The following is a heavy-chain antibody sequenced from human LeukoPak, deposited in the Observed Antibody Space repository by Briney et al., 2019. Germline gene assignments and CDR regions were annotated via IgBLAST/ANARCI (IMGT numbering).Heavy chain of an antibody. D-gene: IGHD2-15*01. CDR1: GFTFSSDE. Sequence: PGGSLRLSCAASGFTFSSDEMNWVRQAPGRGLEWVSCIGTSGSTIYYADSVKGRFTISRDNAKNLLYLEMNSLRAGDTAVYYCARVYCSGGSCYSIDYWGQGTLVTVSS. J-gene: IGHJ4*02. CDR3: ARVYCSGGSCYSIDY. CDR2: IGTSGSTI. V-gene: IGHV3-48*03.